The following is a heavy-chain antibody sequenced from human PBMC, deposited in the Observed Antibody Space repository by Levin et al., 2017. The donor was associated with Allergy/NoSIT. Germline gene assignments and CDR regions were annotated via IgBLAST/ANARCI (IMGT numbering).Heavy chain of an antibody. CDR1: GYTFTGYH. D-gene: IGHD1-1*01. J-gene: IGHJ4*02. CDR2: INPDNGGT. Sequence: ASVKVSCKASGYTFTGYHIQWLRQAPVQGLEWMACINPDNGGTCYPQKFQDRVTVTRDTSINTVYMELSGLTSDDTAVYYCAREYLGTGKSFDYWGQGALVTVSS. CDR3: AREYLGTGKSFDY. V-gene: IGHV1-2*02.